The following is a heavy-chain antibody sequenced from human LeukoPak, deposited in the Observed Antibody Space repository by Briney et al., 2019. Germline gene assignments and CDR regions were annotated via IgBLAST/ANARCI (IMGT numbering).Heavy chain of an antibody. J-gene: IGHJ5*02. CDR2: INYSGNT. D-gene: IGHD1-1*01. CDR3: ARDWELGH. Sequence: PSETLSLTCTVSEGSISHYYWTWIRQPPGKGLEWLGNINYSGNTNYNPSLKSRVTISVDTSKNQFSLKLSSVTAADTAVYYCARDWELGHWGQGTLVTVSS. CDR1: EGSISHYY. V-gene: IGHV4-59*01.